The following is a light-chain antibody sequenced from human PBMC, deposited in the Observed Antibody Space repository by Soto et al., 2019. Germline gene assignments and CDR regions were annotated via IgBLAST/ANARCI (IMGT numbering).Light chain of an antibody. CDR2: WAS. CDR1: QSILYSSNNKNY. CDR3: RQYYSPPQP. V-gene: IGKV4-1*01. Sequence: DIVMTQSPDSLAVSLGERATINCKSSQSILYSSNNKNYLTWYQQKPGQPPKLLIYWASTRESGVPDRFSGSGSGTDSPLTTASRRAEDGAVYSGRQYYSPPQPFAKGTKVEIK. J-gene: IGKJ1*01.